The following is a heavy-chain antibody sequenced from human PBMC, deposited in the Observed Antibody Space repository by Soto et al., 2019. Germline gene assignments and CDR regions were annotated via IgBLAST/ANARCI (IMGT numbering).Heavy chain of an antibody. CDR2: INPNSGGT. V-gene: IGHV1-2*04. CDR1: GYTFTGYY. Sequence: GASVKVSCKASGYTFTGYYMHWVRQAPGQGLEWMGWINPNSGGTNYAQKFQGWVTMTRDTSISTAYMELSRLRSDDTAVYYCASAAITIFGVGIYGMDVWGQGTTVTVSS. J-gene: IGHJ6*02. CDR3: ASAAITIFGVGIYGMDV. D-gene: IGHD3-3*01.